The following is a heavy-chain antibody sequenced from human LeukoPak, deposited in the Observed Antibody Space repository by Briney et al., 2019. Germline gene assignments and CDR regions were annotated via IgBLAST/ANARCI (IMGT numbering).Heavy chain of an antibody. D-gene: IGHD2-15*01. CDR1: GFTFSSYS. Sequence: GGSLRLSCAASGFTFSSYSMNWVRQAPGKGLEWVSSISSSSSYIYYADSVKGRFTISRDNAKNSLYLQMNSLRAEDTAVYYCARGFCTGGSCTKFDLWGQGTLVTVSS. J-gene: IGHJ5*02. CDR2: ISSSSSYI. CDR3: ARGFCTGGSCTKFDL. V-gene: IGHV3-21*01.